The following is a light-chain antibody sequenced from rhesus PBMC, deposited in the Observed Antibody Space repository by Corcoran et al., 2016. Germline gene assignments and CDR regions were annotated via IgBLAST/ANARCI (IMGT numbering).Light chain of an antibody. V-gene: IGKV1-18*01. CDR1: QGISSW. Sequence: DIQMTQSPSSLSASVGDKVTIPCRASQGISSWLAWSHQKPGKAPKLLIYSASSLQSGVPSQFSGSGSGTDYTLHISSLQPEDFATYYCQQGYNTPRTFGQGTKVEIK. J-gene: IGKJ1*01. CDR3: QQGYNTPRT. CDR2: SAS.